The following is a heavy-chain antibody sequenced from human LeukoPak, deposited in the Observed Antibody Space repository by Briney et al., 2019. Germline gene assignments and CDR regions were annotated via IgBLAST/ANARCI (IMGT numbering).Heavy chain of an antibody. CDR3: ARGYPPHYYDPSGYYPLGYMDV. D-gene: IGHD3-22*01. Sequence: GGSLRLSCAASGFSFSNYAIHWVRQAPGKGLEYVSAISSNGGNIYYADSVKGRFTVSRDNSKNTLYLQMGSLRAEDMAVCYCARGYPPHYYDPSGYYPLGYMDVWGKGTTVIVSS. J-gene: IGHJ6*03. CDR2: ISSNGGNI. CDR1: GFSFSNYA. V-gene: IGHV3-64*02.